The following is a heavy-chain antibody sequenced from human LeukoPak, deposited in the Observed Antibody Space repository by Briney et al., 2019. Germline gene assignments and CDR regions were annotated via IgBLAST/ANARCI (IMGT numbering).Heavy chain of an antibody. D-gene: IGHD5-12*01. Sequence: GGSLRLSCAASGFTFDDYAMHWVRQAPGKGLEWVSGISWNSGSIGYADPVKGRFTISRDNAKNSLYLQMNSLRAEDTALYYCAKDIGDSGYGYLGYYYYGMDVWGQGTTVTVSS. J-gene: IGHJ6*02. CDR3: AKDIGDSGYGYLGYYYYGMDV. V-gene: IGHV3-9*01. CDR2: ISWNSGSI. CDR1: GFTFDDYA.